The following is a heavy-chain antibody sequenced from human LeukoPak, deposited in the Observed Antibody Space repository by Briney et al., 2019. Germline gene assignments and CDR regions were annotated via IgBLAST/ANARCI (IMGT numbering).Heavy chain of an antibody. CDR3: GRWALDY. CDR1: GFNFSIYG. Sequence: GGSLRLSCAASGFNFSIYGMHWVRQAPGKGLEWVAVIWFDGSIKYYADSVKGRFTIPRDNSENMLFLQMNSLTAEDTAVYYCGRWALDYWGQGTVVTVSS. J-gene: IGHJ4*02. CDR2: IWFDGSIK. V-gene: IGHV3-33*01.